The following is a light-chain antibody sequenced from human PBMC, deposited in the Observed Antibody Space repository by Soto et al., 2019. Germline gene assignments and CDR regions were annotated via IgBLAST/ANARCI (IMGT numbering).Light chain of an antibody. J-gene: IGKJ1*01. CDR3: QQSYSPLWT. V-gene: IGKV1-39*01. CDR2: ITS. Sequence: DIQMTQSPSSLSAFAGDRVTITCRAGQSIGTSLNWYQQKVGKAPKLLIYITSNLQSGVPSRFSGSGSGTDFTLTINGLQPEDLATYYCQQSYSPLWTFGQGTKVDI. CDR1: QSIGTS.